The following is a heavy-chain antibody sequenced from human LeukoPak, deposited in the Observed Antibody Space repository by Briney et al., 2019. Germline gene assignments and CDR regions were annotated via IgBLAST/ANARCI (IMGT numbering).Heavy chain of an antibody. Sequence: SETLCLTCAVYGGSFSGYYWSWIRQPPGKGLEWIGEINHSGSTNYNPSLKSRVTISVDTSKNQFSLKLSSVTAADTAVYYCARGIPYYYYYMDVWGKGTTVTVSS. V-gene: IGHV4-34*01. CDR1: GGSFSGYY. CDR3: ARGIPYYYYYMDV. J-gene: IGHJ6*03. CDR2: INHSGST.